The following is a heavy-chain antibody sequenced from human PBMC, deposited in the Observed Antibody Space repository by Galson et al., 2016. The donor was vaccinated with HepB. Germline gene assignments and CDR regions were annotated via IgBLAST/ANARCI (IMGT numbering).Heavy chain of an antibody. CDR3: ARTYDSRGAYFVAADL. J-gene: IGHJ5*02. CDR1: GASITGSGYP. CDR2: LTNAEAT. D-gene: IGHD3-22*01. V-gene: IGHV4-39*01. Sequence: SETLSLTCSVSGASITGSGYPWGWIRQPPGKGLEWIGSLTNAEATVYAPSFDSRVTISADTSKKQFSLRLGSVTAADTAIYYCARTYDSRGAYFVAADLWGQGTQVTVSS.